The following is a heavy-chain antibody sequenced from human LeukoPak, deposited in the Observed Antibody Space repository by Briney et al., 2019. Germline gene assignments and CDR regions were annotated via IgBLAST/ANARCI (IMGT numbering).Heavy chain of an antibody. CDR2: IRSSGSTI. J-gene: IGHJ4*02. CDR1: GFTFSSYE. D-gene: IGHD2-15*01. Sequence: GGSLRLSCAASGFTFSSYEMNWVRQAPGKGLEWVSYIRSSGSTIYYADSVKGRFTISRDNAKNSLYLQMNSLRAEDTAVYYCAREGCSGGSCEGYWGQGTLVTVSS. V-gene: IGHV3-48*03. CDR3: AREGCSGGSCEGY.